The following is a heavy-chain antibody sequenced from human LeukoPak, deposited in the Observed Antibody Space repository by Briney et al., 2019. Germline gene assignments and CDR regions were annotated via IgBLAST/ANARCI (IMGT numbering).Heavy chain of an antibody. Sequence: GGSLRLSCAASGFTFSTYAMSWVRQAPGKGLEWVSAISGSGGSTYHADSVKGRFTISRDNSKITLYLQMNGLRAEDTAVYYCARDDKGIGGAFDYWGQGTLVTVSS. CDR1: GFTFSTYA. CDR3: ARDDKGIGGAFDY. CDR2: ISGSGGST. V-gene: IGHV3-23*01. J-gene: IGHJ4*02. D-gene: IGHD3-10*01.